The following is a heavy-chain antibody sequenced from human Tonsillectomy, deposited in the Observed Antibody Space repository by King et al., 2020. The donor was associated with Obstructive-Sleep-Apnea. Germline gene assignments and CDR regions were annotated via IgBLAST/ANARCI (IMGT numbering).Heavy chain of an antibody. CDR2: INPSRGGT. V-gene: IGHV1-2*02. CDR3: AVQYSSGWYLDY. Sequence: VQLVESGAEVKKPGASVKVSCKASGYTFTGYYMHWVRQAPGQGLEWMGSINPSRGGTRYAQKFQGRVTLTGDTSISTAYMEMSSLRSDDTAVYYCAVQYSSGWYLDYWGQGTLVTVSS. J-gene: IGHJ4*02. CDR1: GYTFTGYY. D-gene: IGHD6-19*01.